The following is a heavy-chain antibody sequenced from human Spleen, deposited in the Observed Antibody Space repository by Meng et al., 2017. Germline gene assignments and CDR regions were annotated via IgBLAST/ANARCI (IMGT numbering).Heavy chain of an antibody. J-gene: IGHJ4*02. CDR1: GASFSGYY. CDR3: AGGGGNYYLDY. D-gene: IGHD1-1*01. CDR2: INHSGST. V-gene: IGHV4-34*01. Sequence: QVQLQQWGAGLLKPSETLSLTCAVYGASFSGYYWTWIRQPPGKGLEWIGEINHSGSTRYNPSLKSQVTISVDTSKNQFSLNLTSMTAADTAVYYCAGGGGNYYLDYWGQGTLVTVSS.